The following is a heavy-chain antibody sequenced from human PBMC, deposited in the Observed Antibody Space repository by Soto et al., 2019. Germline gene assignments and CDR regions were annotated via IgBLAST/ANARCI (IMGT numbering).Heavy chain of an antibody. CDR3: ARTKRDDILTGRNWFDP. Sequence: QVQLVQSGAEVKKPGSSVKVSCKASGGTFSSYAISWVRQAPGQGREWMGGIIPIFGTANYAQKFQGRVTITADESTSTDYMELSSMRSEDTALYYCARTKRDDILTGRNWFDPWGQGTLVTVSS. CDR1: GGTFSSYA. D-gene: IGHD3-9*01. V-gene: IGHV1-69*01. CDR2: IIPIFGTA. J-gene: IGHJ5*02.